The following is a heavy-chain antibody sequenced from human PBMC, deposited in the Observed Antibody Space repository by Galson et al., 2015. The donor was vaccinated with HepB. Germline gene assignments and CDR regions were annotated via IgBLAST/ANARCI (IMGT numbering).Heavy chain of an antibody. Sequence: SVKVSCKASGYTFTSHAIHWVRQAPGQRLEWMAWINVGNGNTKYSQMFQGRVTITRDTSASTAYMELSSLTSEDTAVYYCARGGGRHNDYGGGWFDPWGQGTLVTVSS. CDR1: GYTFTSHA. CDR3: ARGGGRHNDYGGGWFDP. J-gene: IGHJ5*02. CDR2: INVGNGNT. D-gene: IGHD4-17*01. V-gene: IGHV1-3*01.